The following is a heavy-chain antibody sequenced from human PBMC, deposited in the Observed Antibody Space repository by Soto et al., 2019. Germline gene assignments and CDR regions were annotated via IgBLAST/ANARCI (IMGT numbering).Heavy chain of an antibody. J-gene: IGHJ4*02. CDR1: GDSMSSSNW. CDR2: AHHSGRT. Sequence: QVQLQESGPGLLKPSGTLSLTCTVSGDSMSSSNWWNWVRQPPGKGLEWIGEAHHSGRTNYNPSLKSRVTIAVERSTNHFSLKLSSVTAADTAVYYCARSEATALDYWGQGTLVTVSS. D-gene: IGHD1-26*01. V-gene: IGHV4-4*02. CDR3: ARSEATALDY.